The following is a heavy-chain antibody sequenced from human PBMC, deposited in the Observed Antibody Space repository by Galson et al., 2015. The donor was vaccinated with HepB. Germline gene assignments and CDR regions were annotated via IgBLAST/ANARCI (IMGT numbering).Heavy chain of an antibody. CDR3: ARDGQYCSGGSCIDY. V-gene: IGHV1-69*04. CDR1: GYTFTRNA. Sequence: SVKVSCKASGYTFTRNAINWVRQAPGQGLEWMGRIIPLLGTANYAQKFHDRVTITADRSPTTVYMEISSLRSEDTAVYYCARDGQYCSGGSCIDYWGQGTLVTVSS. CDR2: IIPLLGTA. D-gene: IGHD2-15*01. J-gene: IGHJ4*02.